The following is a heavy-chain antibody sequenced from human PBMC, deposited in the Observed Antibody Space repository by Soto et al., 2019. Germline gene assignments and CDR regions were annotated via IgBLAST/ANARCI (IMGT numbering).Heavy chain of an antibody. J-gene: IGHJ3*02. CDR1: GYTFTSYY. CDR2: INPSGGST. Sequence: ASVKVSCKASGYTFTSYYMHWVRQAPVQGLEWMGIINPSGGSTSYAQKFQGRVTMTRDTSTSTVYMELSSLRSEDTAVYYCARDHGHSYYYDSSGYYPNHPFDIGGQGTMVTVSS. V-gene: IGHV1-46*01. D-gene: IGHD3-22*01. CDR3: ARDHGHSYYYDSSGYYPNHPFDI.